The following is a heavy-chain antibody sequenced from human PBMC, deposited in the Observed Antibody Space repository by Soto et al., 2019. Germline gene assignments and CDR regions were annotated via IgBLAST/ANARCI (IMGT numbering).Heavy chain of an antibody. CDR2: INHSGST. J-gene: IGHJ6*02. V-gene: IGHV4-34*01. D-gene: IGHD3-10*01. CDR1: GGSFSGYC. CDR3: AREGYGSGSQLYYYYGMDV. Sequence: PSETLSLTCAVYGGSFSGYCWSWIRQPPGKGLEWIGEINHSGSTNYNPSLKSRVTISVDTSKNQFSLKLSSVTAADTAMYYCAREGYGSGSQLYYYYGMDVWGQGTTLTVSS.